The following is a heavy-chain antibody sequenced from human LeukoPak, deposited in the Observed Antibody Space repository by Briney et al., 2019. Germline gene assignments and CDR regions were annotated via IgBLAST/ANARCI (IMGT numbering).Heavy chain of an antibody. D-gene: IGHD4-17*01. CDR2: INHSGST. J-gene: IGHJ5*02. CDR3: ARGRTVKVRFGWFDP. CDR1: GGSFSGYY. Sequence: SETLSLTCAVYGGSFSGYYWSWIRQPPGKGLEWIGEINHSGSTNYNPSLKSRVTISVDTSKNQFSLKLSSVTAADTAVYYCARGRTVKVRFGWFDPWGQGTLVTVSS. V-gene: IGHV4-34*01.